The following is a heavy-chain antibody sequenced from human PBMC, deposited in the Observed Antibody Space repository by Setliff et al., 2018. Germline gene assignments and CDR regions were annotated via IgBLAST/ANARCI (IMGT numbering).Heavy chain of an antibody. Sequence: SETLSLTCTVSGGSISSGSYYWSWIRQPAGKGLEWIGHIYTSGSTNYNPSLKSRVTISVDTSKNQFSLKLSSVTAADTAVYYCARESRFGYSGYDCAFDFWGQGMLVTVSS. CDR1: GGSISSGSYY. CDR3: ARESRFGYSGYDCAFDF. CDR2: IYTSGST. V-gene: IGHV4-61*09. J-gene: IGHJ4*02. D-gene: IGHD5-12*01.